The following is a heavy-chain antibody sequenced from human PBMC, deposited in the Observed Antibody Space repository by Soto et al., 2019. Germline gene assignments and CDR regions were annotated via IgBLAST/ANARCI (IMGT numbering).Heavy chain of an antibody. CDR3: ARGSTDCSSTSCYRAGRRNYYYYYGMDV. D-gene: IGHD2-2*02. J-gene: IGHJ6*02. CDR2: IYHTGTT. CDR1: GDSIIGIYH. Sequence: SETLSLTCAVSGDSIIGIYHWAWIRQSPGRGLGWIASIYHTGTTYYTPSLESRVTISVDTSKNQFSLRLSSVTAADTAVYYCARGSTDCSSTSCYRAGRRNYYYYYGMDVWGQGTTVTV. V-gene: IGHV4-38-2*01.